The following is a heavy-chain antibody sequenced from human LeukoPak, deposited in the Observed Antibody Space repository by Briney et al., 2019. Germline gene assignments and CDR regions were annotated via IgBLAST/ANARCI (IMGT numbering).Heavy chain of an antibody. J-gene: IGHJ3*02. V-gene: IGHV3-9*01. CDR1: GFTFDDYA. Sequence: PGGSLRLSCAVSGFTFDDYAMHWVRQAPGKGLEWVSSISWNSGRIGYADSVKGRFTISRDNAKNSLYLQMNSLRAEDTAVYCCARMSYAFDIWGQGTMVTVSS. CDR3: ARMSYAFDI. CDR2: ISWNSGRI. D-gene: IGHD2/OR15-2a*01.